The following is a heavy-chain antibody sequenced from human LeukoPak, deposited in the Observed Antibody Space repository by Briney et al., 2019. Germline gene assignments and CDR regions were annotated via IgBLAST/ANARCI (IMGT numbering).Heavy chain of an antibody. CDR2: INHSGST. CDR1: GGSISSGSYY. Sequence: SQTLSLTCTVSGGSISSGSYYWSWIRQPPGKGLEWIGEINHSGSTNYNPSLKSRVTISVDTSKNQFSLKLSSVTAADTAVYYCTEGVEYCSGGSCYNFDYWGQGTLVTVSS. D-gene: IGHD2-15*01. J-gene: IGHJ4*02. V-gene: IGHV4-39*07. CDR3: TEGVEYCSGGSCYNFDY.